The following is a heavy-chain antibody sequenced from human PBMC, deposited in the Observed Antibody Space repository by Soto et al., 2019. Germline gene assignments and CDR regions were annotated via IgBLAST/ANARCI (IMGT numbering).Heavy chain of an antibody. CDR1: GFTFSSYG. CDR2: ISYDGSNK. Sequence: QVQLVESGGGLVQPGRSLRLSCAASGFTFSSYGMHWVRQAPGKGLEWVAGISYDGSNKYYADSVKGRFTISRDNSKNTLYLQMNSLRAEDTAVYYCAKPPDYYGMDVWGQGTTVTVSS. CDR3: AKPPDYYGMDV. V-gene: IGHV3-30*18. J-gene: IGHJ6*02.